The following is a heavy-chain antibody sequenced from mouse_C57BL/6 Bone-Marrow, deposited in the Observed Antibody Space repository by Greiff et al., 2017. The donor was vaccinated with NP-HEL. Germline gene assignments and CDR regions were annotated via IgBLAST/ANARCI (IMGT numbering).Heavy chain of an antibody. V-gene: IGHV5-17*01. Sequence: EVQGVESGGGLVKPGGSLKLSCAASGFTFSDYGMHWVRQAPEKGLEWVAYISSGSSTIYYADTVQGRFTISRDNSKNTLFQKRTSLTSEDAAMYYCARAGSSHYCDYGGKSTTLTVSS. CDR1: GFTFSDYG. J-gene: IGHJ2*01. CDR2: ISSGSSTI. CDR3: ARAGSSHYCDY. D-gene: IGHD1-3*01.